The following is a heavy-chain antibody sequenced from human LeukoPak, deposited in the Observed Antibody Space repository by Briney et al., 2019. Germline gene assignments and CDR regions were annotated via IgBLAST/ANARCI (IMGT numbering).Heavy chain of an antibody. Sequence: PGGSLRLSCAASGFTFSTYATHWVRQAPGKGLEYVSAISTNGDSTYYADSVKGRFTISRDNSKNTLFLQMGSLRADDMAVYYCARWGSTSCYDYWGQGTLVTVSS. CDR2: ISTNGDST. D-gene: IGHD2-2*01. CDR3: ARWGSTSCYDY. J-gene: IGHJ4*02. V-gene: IGHV3-64*02. CDR1: GFTFSTYA.